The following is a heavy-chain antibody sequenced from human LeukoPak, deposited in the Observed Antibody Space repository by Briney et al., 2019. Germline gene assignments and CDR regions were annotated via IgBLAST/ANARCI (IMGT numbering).Heavy chain of an antibody. CDR2: INSDGSST. CDR1: GFTFSAFW. CDR3: AKILGESPRWFDP. Sequence: GGSLRLSCAAPGFTFSAFWMHWVRQAPGKGLVWVSRINSDGSSTTYADSVKGRFTVSRDNAKNTLYLQMNSLRADDTAVYYCAKILGESPRWFDPWGQGTLVTVSS. V-gene: IGHV3-74*01. D-gene: IGHD3-10*01. J-gene: IGHJ5*02.